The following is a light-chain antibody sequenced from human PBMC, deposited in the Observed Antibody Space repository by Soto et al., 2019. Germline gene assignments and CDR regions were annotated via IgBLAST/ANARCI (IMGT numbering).Light chain of an antibody. V-gene: IGKV3-15*01. CDR1: QSVSSN. CDR2: GAS. CDR3: QQYNNGPPWT. J-gene: IGKJ1*01. Sequence: EIVMTQSPATLSVSPGERATLSCRASQSVSSNFAWYQQKPGQAPRLLIYGASTRATGIPARFSGSGSGTEFTLTISSLQSEDFAVYYCQQYNNGPPWTFGQGPKVEIK.